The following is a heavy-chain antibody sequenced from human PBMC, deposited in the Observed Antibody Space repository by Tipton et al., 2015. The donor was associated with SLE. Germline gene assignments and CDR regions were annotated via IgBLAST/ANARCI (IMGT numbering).Heavy chain of an antibody. V-gene: IGHV1-69*01. J-gene: IGHJ6*03. CDR1: GGTFSNYP. CDR3: ARGGLGGDYYYMDV. Sequence: QPVQSGAEVKKPGSSVKVSCKASGGTFSNYPISWVRQAPGQGLEWMGGIIPIFGSPYYAQKFQGRVTIMTDESTSIVNMEPRSLKSEDTAVYYCARGGLGGDYYYMDVWGSGTTVTVSS. D-gene: IGHD3-16*01. CDR2: IIPIFGSP.